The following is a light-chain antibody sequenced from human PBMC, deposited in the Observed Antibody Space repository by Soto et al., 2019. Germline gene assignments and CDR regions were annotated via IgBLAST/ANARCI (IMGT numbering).Light chain of an antibody. J-gene: IGKJ2*01. CDR3: QQYGTFPFS. V-gene: IGKV3-20*01. CDR2: HAS. CDR1: QVVSSSY. Sequence: EIVLTQSPGTLSLSPGESATLSCRANQVVSSSYLAWYQQKPGPAPRLLIYHASDRAIGIPDRFSGSVSGTDFTLTITRLEPEDFALFYCQQYGTFPFSFGQGTKVDI.